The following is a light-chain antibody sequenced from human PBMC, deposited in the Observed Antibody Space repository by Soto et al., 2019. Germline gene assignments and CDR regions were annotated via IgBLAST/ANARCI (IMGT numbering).Light chain of an antibody. CDR2: GAS. Sequence: VLTQSPGTLSLSPGERATLSCRASQSVSRYLVWYQQKPGQAPRLLIYGASSRASGIPDRFSGSGSGTDFTLTINRLGPEDSAIYYCQQYFEWPPMTFGQGTKVEI. CDR1: QSVSRY. V-gene: IGKV3-20*01. CDR3: QQYFEWPPMT. J-gene: IGKJ1*01.